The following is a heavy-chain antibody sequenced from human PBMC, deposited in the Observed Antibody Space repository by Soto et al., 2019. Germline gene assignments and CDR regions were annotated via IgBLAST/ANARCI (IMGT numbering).Heavy chain of an antibody. CDR2: TIPLFGTT. CDR1: GGNFSSYA. Sequence: GASVKVSCKASGGNFSSYAISWVRQAPGQGLEWMGGTIPLFGTTTYAQKFQGRVTLTADESTHSAYMELSSLRSEDTAVYYCARERGLGIWSLLTSWGQGTLVTVSS. CDR3: ARERGLGIWSLLTS. V-gene: IGHV1-69*13. J-gene: IGHJ5*02. D-gene: IGHD3-3*01.